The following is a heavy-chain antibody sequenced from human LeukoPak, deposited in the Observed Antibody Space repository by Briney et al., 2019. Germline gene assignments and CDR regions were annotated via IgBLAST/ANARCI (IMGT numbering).Heavy chain of an antibody. CDR3: ARRLTQYDCFDP. V-gene: IGHV6-1*01. J-gene: IGHJ5*02. Sequence: SQTLSLTCAISGDSVSSNSVTWNWVRQSPSRGLEWLGRTYYRSTWYNDYAVSVRGRITVNPDTSKNQFSLHLNSVTPEDTAVYYCARRLTQYDCFDPWGQGILVTVSS. CDR1: GDSVSSNSVT. CDR2: TYYRSTWYN. D-gene: IGHD2-2*01.